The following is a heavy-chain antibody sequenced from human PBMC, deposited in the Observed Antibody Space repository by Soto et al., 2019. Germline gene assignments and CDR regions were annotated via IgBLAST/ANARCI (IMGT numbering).Heavy chain of an antibody. CDR2: IIPIFGTA. D-gene: IGHD3-10*01. V-gene: IGHV1-69*06. CDR1: GGTFGSYA. CDR3: AREGSGSPNPFDY. Sequence: ASVKVSCKASGGTFGSYAISWVRQAPGQGLEWMGGIIPIFGTANYAQKFQGRVTITADKSTSTAYMELSSLRSEDTAVYYCAREGSGSPNPFDYWGQGTLVTVSS. J-gene: IGHJ4*02.